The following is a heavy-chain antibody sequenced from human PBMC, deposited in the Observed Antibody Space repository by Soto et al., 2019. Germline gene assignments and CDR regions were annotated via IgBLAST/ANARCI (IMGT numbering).Heavy chain of an antibody. Sequence: GGSLRLSCAASGFTFSSYAMSWVRQAPGKGLEWVSALSGSGGSTYYADSVKGRFTISRDNSKNTLFLQMNSLRADDTAVYYCAKATVTTRGAFDIWGQGTMVTVSS. D-gene: IGHD4-17*01. CDR2: LSGSGGST. CDR3: AKATVTTRGAFDI. CDR1: GFTFSSYA. V-gene: IGHV3-23*01. J-gene: IGHJ3*02.